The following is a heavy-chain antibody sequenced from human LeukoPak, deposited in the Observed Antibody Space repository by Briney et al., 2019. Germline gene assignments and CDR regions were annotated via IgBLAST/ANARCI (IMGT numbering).Heavy chain of an antibody. D-gene: IGHD6-19*01. Sequence: SETLSLTCTVSGGSISSSCYFWGRIRQPPGKGLEWTGSIYYSGSTLYNPSLKSRVTISVDTSKNQFSLNLRSVTAADTAVYYCARLSSQWLVDYWGQGTLVTVSS. V-gene: IGHV4-39*01. CDR3: ARLSSQWLVDY. J-gene: IGHJ4*02. CDR2: IYYSGST. CDR1: GGSISSSCYF.